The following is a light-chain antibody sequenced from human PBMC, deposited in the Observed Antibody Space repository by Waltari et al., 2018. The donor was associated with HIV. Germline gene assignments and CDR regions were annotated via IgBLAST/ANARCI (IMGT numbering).Light chain of an antibody. V-gene: IGKV3-15*01. CDR3: QQYNKWPPYT. Sequence: IVMTHSPGALSAYLGERATLSCRASQSFITNLDWYQQQPGQAPRLLIFCASTSSTGIPARCIGSRSATEFTLTISSLQSEDFAPYYCQQYNKWPPYTFGQGTKLEIK. CDR2: CAS. J-gene: IGKJ2*01. CDR1: QSFITN.